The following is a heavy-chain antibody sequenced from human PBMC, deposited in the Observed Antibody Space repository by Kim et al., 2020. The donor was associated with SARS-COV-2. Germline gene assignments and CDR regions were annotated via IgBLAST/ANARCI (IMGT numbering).Heavy chain of an antibody. J-gene: IGHJ6*02. CDR3: AKLLDSGSYLGYDYYYGMDV. V-gene: IGHV3-23*01. D-gene: IGHD1-26*01. Sequence: FTISRDNSKNTLYLQMNSLRAEDTAVYYCAKLLDSGSYLGYDYYYGMDVWGQGTTVTVSS.